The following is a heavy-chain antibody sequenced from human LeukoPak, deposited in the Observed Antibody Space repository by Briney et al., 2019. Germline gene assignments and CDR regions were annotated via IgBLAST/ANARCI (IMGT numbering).Heavy chain of an antibody. CDR1: GGTFSSYA. J-gene: IGHJ4*02. D-gene: IGHD2-2*01. CDR2: IIPIFGTA. V-gene: IGHV1-69*13. CDR3: ARDQYQLLSNLDY. Sequence: GASVKVSCKASGGTFSSYAISWVRQAPGQGLEWMGGIIPIFGTANYAQKFQGRVTFTADESTSTAYMELSSLRSEDTAVYYCARDQYQLLSNLDYWGQGTLVTVSS.